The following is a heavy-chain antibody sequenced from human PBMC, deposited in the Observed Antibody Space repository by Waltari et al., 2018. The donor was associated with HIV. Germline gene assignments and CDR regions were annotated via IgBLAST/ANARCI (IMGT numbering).Heavy chain of an antibody. V-gene: IGHV1-69-2*01. CDR2: VDREESET. CDR3: VGVVRRTVGFDT. J-gene: IGHJ5*02. Sequence: EVQLVQSGAEVKKPGATVKISCKVSGYTFTDYYMHWVQKAPGKGLEWKRLVDREESETIYAENFQVGVTITADTPTDTAYMGLSSMRSEDTAVYYGVGVVRRTVGFDTWRQGTLVTVSS. D-gene: IGHD3-3*01. CDR1: GYTFTDYY.